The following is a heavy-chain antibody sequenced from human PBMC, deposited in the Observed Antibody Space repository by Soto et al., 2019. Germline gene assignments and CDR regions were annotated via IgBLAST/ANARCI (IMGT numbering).Heavy chain of an antibody. Sequence: GGSLRLSCAASGLMFRRSGMNWVRQAPGKGLEWIAYISSSSDFKLYSDSVKGRFAISRDNANNSTYLQMNSLTAEDTAFYYCARDDVHCSGGRCYGVPMDVWGKGTTVTVSS. J-gene: IGHJ6*03. CDR1: GLMFRRSG. D-gene: IGHD2-15*01. V-gene: IGHV3-48*01. CDR2: ISSSSDFK. CDR3: ARDDVHCSGGRCYGVPMDV.